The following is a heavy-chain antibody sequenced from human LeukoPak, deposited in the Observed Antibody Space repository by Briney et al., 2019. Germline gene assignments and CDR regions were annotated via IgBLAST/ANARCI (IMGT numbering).Heavy chain of an antibody. J-gene: IGHJ4*02. CDR1: GGTFSSYA. CDR3: ARGAAVAPYYFDY. CDR2: IIPIFGTA. V-gene: IGHV1-69*01. D-gene: IGHD6-19*01. Sequence: SVKVSCKASGGTFSSYAISWVRQAPGQGLEWMGGIIPIFGTANYAQKFQDRVTITADESTSTAYMELSSLRSEDAAVYYCARGAAVAPYYFDYWGQGTLVTVSS.